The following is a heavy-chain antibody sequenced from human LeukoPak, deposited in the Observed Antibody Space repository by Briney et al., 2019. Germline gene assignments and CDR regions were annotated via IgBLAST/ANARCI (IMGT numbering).Heavy chain of an antibody. Sequence: GGSLGLSGAASGFTFSSFEMNWAGQAPGKGLEWVSYISSSGSTIYYADSVKGRFTISRDNAKNSLYLQMNSLRAEDTAVYYCAVSSFDYWGQGTLVTVSS. V-gene: IGHV3-48*03. CDR1: GFTFSSFE. CDR3: AVSSFDY. CDR2: ISSSGSTI. J-gene: IGHJ4*02.